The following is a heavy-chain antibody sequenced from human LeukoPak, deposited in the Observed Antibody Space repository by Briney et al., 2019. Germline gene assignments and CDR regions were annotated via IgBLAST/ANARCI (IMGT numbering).Heavy chain of an antibody. CDR2: IIPIFGTA. CDR1: GGTFSSYA. V-gene: IGHV1-69*05. Sequence: SVKVSCRASGGTFSSYAISWVRQAPGQGLEWMGGIIPIFGTANYAQKFQGRVTITTDESTSTAYMELSSLRSEDTAVYYCARVGYDFSYYYYYMDVWGKGTTVTVSS. D-gene: IGHD5-12*01. J-gene: IGHJ6*03. CDR3: ARVGYDFSYYYYYMDV.